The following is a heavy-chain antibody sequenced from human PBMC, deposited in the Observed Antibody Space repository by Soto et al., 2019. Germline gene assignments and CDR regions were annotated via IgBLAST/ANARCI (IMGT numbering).Heavy chain of an antibody. Sequence: QVQLQESGPGLVKPSPTLSLTCAVSGGSVSSGGYHWSWIRQHPGKGLEWIGYIDYNGSTYYNPCLTSLVTITIDTSKNQFALKLSSVTAANTAMYYCVRLQLYYGLDVWGQGTTVTVSS. D-gene: IGHD5-18*01. CDR2: IDYNGST. CDR1: GGSVSSGGYH. J-gene: IGHJ6*02. CDR3: VRLQLYYGLDV. V-gene: IGHV4-31*01.